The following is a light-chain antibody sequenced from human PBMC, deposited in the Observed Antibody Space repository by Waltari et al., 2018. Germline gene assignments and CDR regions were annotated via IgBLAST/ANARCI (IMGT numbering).Light chain of an antibody. CDR2: EVS. CDR3: SSYTSSSTLV. V-gene: IGLV2-14*01. CDR1: SSDFGAYNY. Sequence: QSALTQPASVSVSPGQSITISCTGTSSDFGAYNYVSWYQQHPGKAPKLMIYEVSNRPSGVSNRVSGSKSGNTASLTIAGLQAEDEADYYCSSYTSSSTLVFGGGTKLTVL. J-gene: IGLJ2*01.